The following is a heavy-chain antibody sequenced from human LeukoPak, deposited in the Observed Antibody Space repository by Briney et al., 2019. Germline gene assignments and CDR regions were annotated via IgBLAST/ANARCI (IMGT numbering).Heavy chain of an antibody. CDR3: AKSPSSGYFTSDY. V-gene: IGHV3-23*01. D-gene: IGHD3-22*01. Sequence: PGRSLRLSCAASGFTFSSYAMSWVRQAPGKGLEWVSAISGSGGSTYYADSVKGRFTISRDNSKNTLYLQMNSLRAEDTAVYYCAKSPSSGYFTSDYWGQGTLVTVSS. CDR1: GFTFSSYA. J-gene: IGHJ4*02. CDR2: ISGSGGST.